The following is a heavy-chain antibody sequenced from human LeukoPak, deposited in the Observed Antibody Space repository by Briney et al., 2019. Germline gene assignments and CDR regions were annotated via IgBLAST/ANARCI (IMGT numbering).Heavy chain of an antibody. V-gene: IGHV4-4*07. CDR1: GGSITNYY. Sequence: SETLSLTCTGSGGSITNYYWNWIRQPAGKGLEWIGRIFTSGSANYNPSLESRVTMSVDTSKNQFSLKLSSVTAADTAVYYCAREDRIVVVPAATPSWGQGTLVTVSS. J-gene: IGHJ4*02. CDR2: IFTSGSA. D-gene: IGHD2-2*01. CDR3: AREDRIVVVPAATPS.